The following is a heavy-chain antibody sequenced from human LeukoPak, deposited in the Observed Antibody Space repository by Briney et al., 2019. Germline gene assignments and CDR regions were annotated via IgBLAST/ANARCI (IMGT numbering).Heavy chain of an antibody. J-gene: IGHJ4*02. Sequence: ASVKVSCKASGYTFTDYYMHWVRQAPGQGLEWMGRITPNSGDTNYAQKFQGRVTMTRDTSISTAYVELSRLRSDDTAVYYCVTRSIPGGIAAAGTPSDYWGQGTLVTVSS. D-gene: IGHD6-13*01. V-gene: IGHV1-2*06. CDR1: GYTFTDYY. CDR2: ITPNSGDT. CDR3: VTRSIPGGIAAAGTPSDY.